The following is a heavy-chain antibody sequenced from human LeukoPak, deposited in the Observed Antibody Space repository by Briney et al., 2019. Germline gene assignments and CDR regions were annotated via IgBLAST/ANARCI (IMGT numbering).Heavy chain of an antibody. J-gene: IGHJ6*02. CDR3: ARNAYGAQTPSDV. Sequence: GGSLRLSCVASGFTVNNNYMSWVRQAPGKGLEWVSVIYSGGSTYYTDSVKGRFTISRDNFKNTLYLQMNSLRAEDTAVYYCARNAYGAQTPSDVWGQGTTVTVSS. CDR2: IYSGGST. D-gene: IGHD4-17*01. V-gene: IGHV3-53*01. CDR1: GFTVNNNY.